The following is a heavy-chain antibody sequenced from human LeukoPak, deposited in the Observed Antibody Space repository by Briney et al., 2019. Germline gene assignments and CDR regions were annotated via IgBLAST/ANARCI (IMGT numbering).Heavy chain of an antibody. V-gene: IGHV3-23*01. CDR2: ISSSDDGT. Sequence: GGSLRLSCAASGFSLSSYAMSWVRQAPGKGLEWVSAISSSDDGTYHAGSVRGRFTISRDSSKNTLYLQMDNLRTEDAAIYYCAKAPVTSCRGAFCYPLDSWGQGTLVTVSS. J-gene: IGHJ4*02. CDR3: AKAPVTSCRGAFCYPLDS. CDR1: GFSLSSYA. D-gene: IGHD2-15*01.